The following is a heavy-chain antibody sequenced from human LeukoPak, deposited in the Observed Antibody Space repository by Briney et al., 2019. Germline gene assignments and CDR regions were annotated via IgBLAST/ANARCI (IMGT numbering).Heavy chain of an antibody. J-gene: IGHJ5*02. D-gene: IGHD1-1*01. V-gene: IGHV5-51*01. CDR1: GDRFTSYW. CDR2: IFPGDSDT. Sequence: GEPLKISCKAYGDRFTSYWVAWVRQKPGKGLEWMGIIFPGDSDTRYSPSFEGQVNISVDRSTATAYLHWKSLKASDTAIYYCARRPFHSQNDFDPWGQGTLVTVSP. CDR3: ARRPFHSQNDFDP.